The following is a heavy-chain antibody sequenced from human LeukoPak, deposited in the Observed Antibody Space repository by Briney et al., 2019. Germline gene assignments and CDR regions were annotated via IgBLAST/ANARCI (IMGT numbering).Heavy chain of an antibody. Sequence: SETLSLTCSVSGGSISRSYYYWGWIRQPPGKGLEWIGTIYYSGNTFYNPSLKSRVTISVDTSINHFSLTLTSLTAADTAVYFCSRHEHKALVGDTWGQGTLVTVSS. CDR3: SRHEHKALVGDT. J-gene: IGHJ5*02. D-gene: IGHD2-21*01. V-gene: IGHV4-39*01. CDR1: GGSISRSYYY. CDR2: IYYSGNT.